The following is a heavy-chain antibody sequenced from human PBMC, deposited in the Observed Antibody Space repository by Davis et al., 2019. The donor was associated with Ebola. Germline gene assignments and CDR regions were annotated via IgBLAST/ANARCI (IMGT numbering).Heavy chain of an antibody. Sequence: GGSLRLSCAASGFTLSGSAMHWVSQASGKGLEWVGRIRSKANSYATAYAASVKGRFTISRDNSKNTAYLQMNSLKTEDTAVYYCTSKDYYGEYWGQGTLVTVSS. D-gene: IGHD2-15*01. CDR1: GFTLSGSA. V-gene: IGHV3-73*01. CDR3: TSKDYYGEY. J-gene: IGHJ4*02. CDR2: IRSKANSYAT.